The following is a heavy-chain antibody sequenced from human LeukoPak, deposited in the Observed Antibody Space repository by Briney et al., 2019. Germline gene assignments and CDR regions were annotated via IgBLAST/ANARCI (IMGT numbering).Heavy chain of an antibody. CDR3: ARAGNAYGDLIDY. CDR2: ISGSGGST. Sequence: GGSLRLSCAASGFTFSSYAMSWVRQAPGKGLEWVSAISGSGGSTYYADSVKGRFTISRDNSKNTLYLQMNSLRAEDTAVYYCARAGNAYGDLIDYWGQGTLVTVSS. J-gene: IGHJ4*02. V-gene: IGHV3-23*01. CDR1: GFTFSSYA. D-gene: IGHD4-17*01.